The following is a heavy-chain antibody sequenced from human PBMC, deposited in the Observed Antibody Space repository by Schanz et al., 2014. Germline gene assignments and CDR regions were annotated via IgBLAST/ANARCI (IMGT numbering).Heavy chain of an antibody. Sequence: ESGGGLVQPGGSLRLSCAASGFAFDTYWMSWVRQAPGKGLEWVANIKHDGSEKYYVDSVKGRFTISRDNAKNSLYLRMISLRAEDTAMFYCAREIPAGGHFDYWGQGSLVTVS. CDR3: AREIPAGGHFDY. CDR2: IKHDGSEK. V-gene: IGHV3-7*01. J-gene: IGHJ4*02. D-gene: IGHD2-15*01. CDR1: GFAFDTYW.